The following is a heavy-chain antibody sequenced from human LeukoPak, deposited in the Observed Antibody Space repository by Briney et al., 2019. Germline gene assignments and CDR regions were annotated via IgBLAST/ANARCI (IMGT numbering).Heavy chain of an antibody. CDR2: IIVGSGQT. J-gene: IGHJ5*02. D-gene: IGHD3-10*01. Sequence: GTSVKVSCKASGFTLINSAVQWVRQARGQRLEWVGWIIVGSGQTRYAQKFQERVTITRDMSTSTAFLELSSLRSEDSAVYYCAAGDTLVRGVIIPFAPWGQGTLVIVSS. CDR1: GFTLINSA. CDR3: AAGDTLVRGVIIPFAP. V-gene: IGHV1-58*01.